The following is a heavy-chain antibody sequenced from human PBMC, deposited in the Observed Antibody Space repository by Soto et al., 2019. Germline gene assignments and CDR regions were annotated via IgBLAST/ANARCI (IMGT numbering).Heavy chain of an antibody. D-gene: IGHD3-10*01. V-gene: IGHV4-34*01. J-gene: IGHJ1*01. Sequence: SETLSLTCAVYGGSFSGYYWSWIRQPPGKGLEWIGEINHSGSTNYNPSLKSRVTISVDTSKNQFSLKLSSVTAADTAVYYCARRRATYYYGSGSYRESAEYFQHWGQGTLVTVSS. CDR2: INHSGST. CDR1: GGSFSGYY. CDR3: ARRRATYYYGSGSYRESAEYFQH.